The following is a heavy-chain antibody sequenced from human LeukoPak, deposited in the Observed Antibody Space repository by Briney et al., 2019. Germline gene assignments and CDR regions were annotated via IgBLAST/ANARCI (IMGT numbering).Heavy chain of an antibody. Sequence: GASVKVSCKASGGTFSSYAISWVRQAPGQGLEWMGRIIPILGIANYAQKFQGRVTITADKSTSTAYMELSSLRSEDTAVYYCARGIQDIVVVPAAIPNYYYYGMDVWGQGTTVTVSS. CDR2: IIPILGIA. V-gene: IGHV1-69*04. J-gene: IGHJ6*02. CDR3: ARGIQDIVVVPAAIPNYYYYGMDV. D-gene: IGHD2-2*01. CDR1: GGTFSSYA.